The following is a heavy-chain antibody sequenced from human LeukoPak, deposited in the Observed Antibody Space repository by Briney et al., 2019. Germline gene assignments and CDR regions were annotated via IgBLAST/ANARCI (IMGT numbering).Heavy chain of an antibody. CDR3: ARNRAAFYAFDI. J-gene: IGHJ3*02. CDR1: GYTFTGYF. D-gene: IGHD3-10*01. CDR2: INPNSGGT. Sequence: ASVKVSCKASGYTFTGYFMHWVRQAPGQGLEWMGWINPNSGGTNYAQKFQGRVTMTRDTSISTAYMELSRLRSDDTAVYYCARNRAAFYAFDIWGQGTMVTVSS. V-gene: IGHV1-2*02.